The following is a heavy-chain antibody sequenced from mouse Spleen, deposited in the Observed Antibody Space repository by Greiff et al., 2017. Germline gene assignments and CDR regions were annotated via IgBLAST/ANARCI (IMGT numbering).Heavy chain of an antibody. CDR3: ARGFHYYGSSPYYFDY. Sequence: EVMLVESGPSLVKPSQTLSLTCSVTGDSITSGYWNWIRKFPGNKLEYMGYISYSGSTYYNPSLKSRISITRDTSKNQYYLQLNSVTTEDTATYYCARGFHYYGSSPYYFDYWGQGTTLTVSS. CDR2: ISYSGST. V-gene: IGHV3-8*02. CDR1: GDSITSGY. D-gene: IGHD1-1*01. J-gene: IGHJ2*01.